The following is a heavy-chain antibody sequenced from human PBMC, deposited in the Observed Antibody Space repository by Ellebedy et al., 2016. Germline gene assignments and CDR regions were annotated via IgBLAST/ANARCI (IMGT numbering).Heavy chain of an antibody. D-gene: IGHD5-24*01. CDR3: AKTDGLSPEL. V-gene: IGHV1-69*13. CDR1: GYTFTSYG. J-gene: IGHJ4*02. CDR2: IIPIFGTA. Sequence: ASVKVSCKASGYTFTSYGISWVRQAPGQGLEWMGGIIPIFGTANYAQKFQGRVTITADESTSTAYMELSSLRSEDTAVYYCAKTDGLSPELWGQGTLVTVSS.